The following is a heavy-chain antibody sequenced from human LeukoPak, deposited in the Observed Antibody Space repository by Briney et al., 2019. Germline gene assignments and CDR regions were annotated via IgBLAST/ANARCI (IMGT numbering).Heavy chain of an antibody. J-gene: IGHJ6*02. Sequence: GGSLRLSCAASGFTFSSYGMHWVRQAPGKGLEWVAVISYDGSNKYYADSVKGRFTISRDNSKNTLYLQMNSLRAEDTAVYYCAKVDLYCSSTSCYKWKDPYYYYGMDVRGQGTTVTVSS. CDR2: ISYDGSNK. D-gene: IGHD2-2*02. V-gene: IGHV3-30*18. CDR1: GFTFSSYG. CDR3: AKVDLYCSSTSCYKWKDPYYYYGMDV.